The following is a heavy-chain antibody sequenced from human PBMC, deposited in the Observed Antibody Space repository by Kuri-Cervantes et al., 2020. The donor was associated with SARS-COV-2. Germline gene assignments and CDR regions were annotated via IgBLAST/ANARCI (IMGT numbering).Heavy chain of an antibody. CDR3: AREEEVAGDMRGFFQNFCLDV. V-gene: IGHV3-7*04. J-gene: IGHJ6*02. CDR2: IKKDGSEK. CDR1: GFVFSYYW. Sequence: GESLKISCAASGFVFSYYWMSWVRQAPGKGLEWVANIKKDGSEKNYVDSVKGRFTISRDNAKKSLYLQMNSLRDDDTAVYYCAREEEVAGDMRGFFQNFCLDVWGQGTPVTVSS. D-gene: IGHD2-21*01.